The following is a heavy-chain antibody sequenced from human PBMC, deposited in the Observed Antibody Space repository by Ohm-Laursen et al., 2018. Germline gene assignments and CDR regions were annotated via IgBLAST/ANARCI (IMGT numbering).Heavy chain of an antibody. D-gene: IGHD3-3*01. V-gene: IGHV1-2*06. Sequence: VASVTVSCKASGFTFTDYNIHWVRQAPGQGLECVGRVVPSSGGTNFAQKFQGRVTMTRDTSITTAYMELSGLISDDTAVYYCVLGWSTGVDIWGQGTTVTVSS. CDR1: GFTFTDYN. J-gene: IGHJ6*02. CDR3: VLGWSTGVDI. CDR2: VVPSSGGT.